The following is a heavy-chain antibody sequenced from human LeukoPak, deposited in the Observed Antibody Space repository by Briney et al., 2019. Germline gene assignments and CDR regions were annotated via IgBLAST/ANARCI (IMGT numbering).Heavy chain of an antibody. V-gene: IGHV4-34*01. J-gene: IGHJ4*02. D-gene: IGHD4-17*01. CDR2: INHSGST. CDR3: ARRGATTVTTFGY. CDR1: GGSFSGYY. Sequence: SETLSLTCAVYGGSFSGYYWSWIRQPPGKWLEWIGEINHSGSTNYNPSLKSRVTISVDTSKNQFSLKLSSVTAADTAVYYCARRGATTVTTFGYWGQGTLVTVSS.